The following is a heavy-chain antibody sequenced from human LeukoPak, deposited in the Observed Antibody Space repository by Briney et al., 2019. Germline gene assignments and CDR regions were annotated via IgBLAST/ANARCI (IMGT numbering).Heavy chain of an antibody. CDR2: ISGGGDST. V-gene: IGHV3-23*01. Sequence: GGSLRLSCAVSGFTFSSYAMSWVRQAPGKGLEWVSGISGGGDSTHYADSVKGHFTISRDNSENTLYLQMNSLRAEDTAVYYCGKDAFSGYFSQIDYWGQGTLVTVSS. J-gene: IGHJ4*02. CDR1: GFTFSSYA. D-gene: IGHD3-22*01. CDR3: GKDAFSGYFSQIDY.